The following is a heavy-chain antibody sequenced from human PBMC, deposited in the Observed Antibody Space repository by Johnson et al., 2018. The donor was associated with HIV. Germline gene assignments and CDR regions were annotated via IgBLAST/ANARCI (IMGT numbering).Heavy chain of an antibody. D-gene: IGHD4-11*01. CDR1: GFTFGDYA. J-gene: IGHJ3*02. CDR2: IRSNAYGGTT. Sequence: VQLVESGGGLVQPGRSLRLSCTASGFTFGDYAMSWVRQAPGKGLEWVGFIRSNAYGGTTEYAASVKGRFTISRDDSKSIAYLQMNSLKTEDTAVYYCTRDGYSIILTNAFDIWGQGTMVTVSS. V-gene: IGHV3-49*04. CDR3: TRDGYSIILTNAFDI.